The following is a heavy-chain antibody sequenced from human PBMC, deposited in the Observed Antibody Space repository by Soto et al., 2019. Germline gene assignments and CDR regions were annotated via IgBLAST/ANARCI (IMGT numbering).Heavy chain of an antibody. Sequence: QVQLVESGGGVVQPGRSLRLSCAASGFTFSSYGMHWVRQAPGKGLEWVAVIWDDGSNKYYADSVKGRFTISRDNSKNTLYLQMNRLRAEDKAVYYCARDLGLGKEMATIKGGGAFDIWGQGTMVTVSS. CDR2: IWDDGSNK. V-gene: IGHV3-33*01. J-gene: IGHJ3*02. D-gene: IGHD5-12*01. CDR1: GFTFSSYG. CDR3: ARDLGLGKEMATIKGGGAFDI.